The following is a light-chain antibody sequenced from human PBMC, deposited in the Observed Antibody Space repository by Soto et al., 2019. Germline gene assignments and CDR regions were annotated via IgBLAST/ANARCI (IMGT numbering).Light chain of an antibody. J-gene: IGLJ2*01. CDR1: SSDIGGYNY. V-gene: IGLV2-14*01. Sequence: QSALTQPASVSGSPGQSITISCSGTSSDIGGYNYVSWYQQRPGRAPKLTIYEVTNRPSGVSNRFSGSKSGNTASLTISGLQAEDEAAYYCSSFTSSLTLVKFGGGTKLTVL. CDR2: EVT. CDR3: SSFTSSLTLVK.